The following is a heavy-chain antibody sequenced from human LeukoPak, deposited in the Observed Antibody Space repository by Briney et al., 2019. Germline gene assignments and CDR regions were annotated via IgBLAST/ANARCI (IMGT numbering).Heavy chain of an antibody. J-gene: IGHJ4*02. CDR2: IYSGGST. CDR3: ARDRAGSWLDFDY. Sequence: PGGSLRLSCAASGFSVSNNHVTWVRQAPGKGLEWVSVIYSGGSTYYADSVKGRFTISRDNSKNTLYLQMNSLRAEDTAVYYCARDRAGSWLDFDYWGQGTLITVSS. D-gene: IGHD6-13*01. V-gene: IGHV3-53*01. CDR1: GFSVSNNH.